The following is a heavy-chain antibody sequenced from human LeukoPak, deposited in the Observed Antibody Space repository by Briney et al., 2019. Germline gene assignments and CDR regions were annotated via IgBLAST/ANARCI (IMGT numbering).Heavy chain of an antibody. Sequence: ASVKVSCKASGYTFTSYDINWVRQATGQGLEWMGWMNPNSGNTGYAQKFQGRVTMTRNTSISTAYMELSSLRSEDTAVYYCARDLGDYQRDYFDPWGQGTLVTVSS. J-gene: IGHJ5*02. D-gene: IGHD4-17*01. CDR3: ARDLGDYQRDYFDP. CDR1: GYTFTSYD. V-gene: IGHV1-8*01. CDR2: MNPNSGNT.